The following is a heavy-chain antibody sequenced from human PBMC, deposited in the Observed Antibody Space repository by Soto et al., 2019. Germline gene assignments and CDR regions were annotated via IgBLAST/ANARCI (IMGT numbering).Heavy chain of an antibody. CDR1: GDSVSSNSAA. CDR3: ATWRFDY. Sequence: PSQNLSLTCAISGDSVSSNSAAWNWIRHSPSRGLEWLGRTYYRSKWYNDYAVSMRSRITINPDTTKNQFSLQLNSATPEDTAVYYCATWRFDYWGQGTLVTVSS. J-gene: IGHJ4*02. V-gene: IGHV6-1*01. CDR2: TYYRSKWYN.